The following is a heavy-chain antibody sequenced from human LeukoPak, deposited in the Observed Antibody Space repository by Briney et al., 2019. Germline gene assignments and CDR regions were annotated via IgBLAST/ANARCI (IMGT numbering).Heavy chain of an antibody. D-gene: IGHD3-22*01. J-gene: IGHJ4*02. CDR3: ATWGYYDSSGYLPETPLDY. V-gene: IGHV1-8*01. CDR1: GYTFNRYG. CDR2: MNPNSGNT. Sequence: ASVKVSCKASGYTFNRYGISWVRQATGQGLEWMGWMNPNSGNTGYAQKFQGRVTMTRNTSISTAYMELSSLRSEDTAVYYCATWGYYDSSGYLPETPLDYWGQGTLVTVSS.